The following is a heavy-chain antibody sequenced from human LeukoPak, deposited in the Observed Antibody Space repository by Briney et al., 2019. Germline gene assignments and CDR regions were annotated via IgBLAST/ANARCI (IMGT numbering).Heavy chain of an antibody. CDR1: GGSFSGYY. J-gene: IGHJ6*02. D-gene: IGHD3-22*01. CDR2: VNHSGST. V-gene: IGHV4-34*01. CDR3: ARGLRARHHYYDSIREYGMDV. Sequence: SETLSLTCAVYGGSFSGYYWSWIRQPPGQGLEWIGEVNHSGSTNYNPSLKSRVTISIDTSKNQFSLRLSSVTAADTAVYYCARGLRARHHYYDSIREYGMDVWGQGTTVTVSS.